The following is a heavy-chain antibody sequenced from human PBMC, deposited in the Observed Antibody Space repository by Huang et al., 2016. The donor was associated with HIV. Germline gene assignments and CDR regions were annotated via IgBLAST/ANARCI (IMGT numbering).Heavy chain of an antibody. J-gene: IGHJ4*02. CDR1: GGSIRSDNYY. V-gene: IGHV4-39*01. D-gene: IGHD3-10*01. Sequence: QLQLQESGPGLVKPSETLSLTCTVSGGSIRSDNYYWGWIRQPPGKGLAWIGSIYYSGRTHYNPSLKRRVTITVHTSKNQFSLKMRSVTAADTAVYYCARLPGSITMIRGVITDPYWGQGTLVTVSS. CDR2: IYYSGRT. CDR3: ARLPGSITMIRGVITDPY.